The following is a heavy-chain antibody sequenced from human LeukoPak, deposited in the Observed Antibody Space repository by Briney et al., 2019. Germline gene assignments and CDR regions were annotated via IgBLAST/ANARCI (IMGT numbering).Heavy chain of an antibody. J-gene: IGHJ5*02. Sequence: GASVKVSCKASGYTFIDYYMHWVRQAPGQGLEWMGWINPNSGGTNYAQKFQGRVTMTRDTSISTAYMELSRLRSDDTAVYYCARQGLWLNWFDPWGQGTLVTVSS. CDR2: INPNSGGT. V-gene: IGHV1-2*02. CDR1: GYTFIDYY. D-gene: IGHD3-10*01. CDR3: ARQGLWLNWFDP.